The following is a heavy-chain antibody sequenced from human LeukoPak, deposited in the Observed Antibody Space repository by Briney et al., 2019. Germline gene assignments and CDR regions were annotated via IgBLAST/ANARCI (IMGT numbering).Heavy chain of an antibody. J-gene: IGHJ4*02. CDR2: IRTDGTEK. CDR1: GFSFSNYA. CDR3: AKGTKSLLRFLEWLSY. Sequence: GGSLRLSCAASGFSFSNYAMHWVRQAPGKGLEGVAFIRTDGTEKYYADSVKGRFTISRDNSKNTLYLQMNSLRAEDTAVYYCAKGTKSLLRFLEWLSYWGQGTLVTVSS. D-gene: IGHD3-3*01. V-gene: IGHV3-30*02.